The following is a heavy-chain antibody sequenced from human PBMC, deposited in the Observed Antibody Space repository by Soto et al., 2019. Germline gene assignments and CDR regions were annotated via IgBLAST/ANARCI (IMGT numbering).Heavy chain of an antibody. V-gene: IGHV1-8*01. CDR1: GYTFTSYD. CDR3: ARARIVYDFWSGYYPNYYYYYMDV. J-gene: IGHJ6*03. D-gene: IGHD3-3*01. CDR2: MNPNSGNT. Sequence: GASVKVSCKASGYTFTSYDINWVRQATGQGLEWMGWMNPNSGNTGYAQKFQGRVTMTRNTSISTAYMELSSLRSEDTAVYYCARARIVYDFWSGYYPNYYYYYMDVWGKGTTVTVSS.